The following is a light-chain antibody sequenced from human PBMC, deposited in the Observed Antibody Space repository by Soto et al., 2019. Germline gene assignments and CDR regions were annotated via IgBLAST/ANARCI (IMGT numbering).Light chain of an antibody. CDR1: QGISNY. CDR2: AAS. J-gene: IGKJ1*01. V-gene: IGKV1-27*01. CDR3: QKYNSSPWT. Sequence: DIQMTQSPSSLSTSVGDRVTITCRASQGISNYLAWYQQKPWKVPKLLIYAASTVQSGVPSRFSGSGSGTDFTLTISSLQPEDVATYYCQKYNSSPWTFGQGTKVEIK.